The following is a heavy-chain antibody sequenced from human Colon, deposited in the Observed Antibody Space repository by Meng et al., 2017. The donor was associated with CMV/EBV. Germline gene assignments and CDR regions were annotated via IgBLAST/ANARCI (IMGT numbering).Heavy chain of an antibody. CDR3: SMDFSIFGVP. D-gene: IGHD3-3*01. Sequence: ASVKVSCKASGYTFTGYYMHWVRQAPGQRPEWMGLIRLSDGNTAYAQNFRDRVTMTTDTSTTTVYMQLSSLKSDVTAVYYCSMDFSIFGVPWGQGTLVTVSS. CDR2: IRLSDGNT. J-gene: IGHJ5*02. V-gene: IGHV1-46*01. CDR1: GYTFTGYY.